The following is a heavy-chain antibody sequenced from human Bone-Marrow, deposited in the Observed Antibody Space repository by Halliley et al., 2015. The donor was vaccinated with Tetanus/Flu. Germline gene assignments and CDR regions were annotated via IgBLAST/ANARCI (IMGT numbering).Heavy chain of an antibody. CDR3: AREENYSDSSGYYLDI. CDR2: IWYDGSNT. V-gene: IGHV3-33*01. D-gene: IGHD3-22*01. Sequence: SLRLSCAASGFTFRNYGMHWVRQAPGKGLEWVVLIWYDGSNTYYADSVKGRLTVSRDNSRNTHYLQMNSVRADDTAVYYCAREENYSDSSGYYLDIWGQGTMVIVSP. J-gene: IGHJ3*02. CDR1: GFTFRNYG.